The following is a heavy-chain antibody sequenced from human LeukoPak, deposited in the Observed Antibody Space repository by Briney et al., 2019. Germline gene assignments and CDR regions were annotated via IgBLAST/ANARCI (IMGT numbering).Heavy chain of an antibody. CDR2: TYYSGST. CDR1: GGSISSYY. J-gene: IGHJ6*02. Sequence: SETLSLTCTVSGGSISSYYWSWIRQPPGKGLEWIGYTYYSGSTNYNPSLKSRVSISVDTSKNQFSLKLSSVTAADTAVYYCARGYCSGGSCYYPGGYYYYGMDVWGQGTTVTVSS. D-gene: IGHD2-15*01. V-gene: IGHV4-59*01. CDR3: ARGYCSGGSCYYPGGYYYYGMDV.